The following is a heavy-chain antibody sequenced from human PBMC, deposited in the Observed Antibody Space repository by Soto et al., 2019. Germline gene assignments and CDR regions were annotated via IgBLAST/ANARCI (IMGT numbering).Heavy chain of an antibody. Sequence: GASVKVSCKASGGTFSSYAISWVRQAPGQRLEWMGWINAGNGNTKYSQKFQGRVTITRDTSASTAYMELSSLRSEDTAVYYCARGKVLRFLEWLPPYYYGMDVWGQGTTVTVSS. V-gene: IGHV1-3*01. CDR3: ARGKVLRFLEWLPPYYYGMDV. D-gene: IGHD3-3*01. CDR1: GGTFSSYA. J-gene: IGHJ6*02. CDR2: INAGNGNT.